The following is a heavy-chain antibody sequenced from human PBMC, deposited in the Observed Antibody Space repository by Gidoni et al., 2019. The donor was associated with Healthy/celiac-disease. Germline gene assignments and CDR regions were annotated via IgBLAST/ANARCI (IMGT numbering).Heavy chain of an antibody. Sequence: EVQLVESGGGLVQPGRSLRLSCAASGFTFADYAMHWVRQAPGKGLEWVSGISWNSGSIGYADSVKGRFTISRDNAKNSLYLQMNSLRAEDTALYYCAIGRSFGVGDYWGQGTLVTVSS. CDR2: ISWNSGSI. J-gene: IGHJ4*02. CDR1: GFTFADYA. D-gene: IGHD3-3*01. CDR3: AIGRSFGVGDY. V-gene: IGHV3-9*01.